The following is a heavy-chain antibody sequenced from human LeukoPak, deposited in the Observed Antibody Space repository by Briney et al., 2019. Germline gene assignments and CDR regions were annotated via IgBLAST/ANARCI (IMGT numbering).Heavy chain of an antibody. D-gene: IGHD2/OR15-2a*01. CDR1: GGSITTSSYY. J-gene: IGHJ2*01. CDR2: IYYSGST. CDR3: ARAFRDRYFDL. V-gene: IGHV4-39*01. Sequence: PSETLSLTCTVSGGSITTSSYYWGWIRQPPGKGLEWIGIIYYSGSTYYNPSLKGRVTISVDTSKNQFSLKLSSVTAADTAVYYCARAFRDRYFDLWGRGTLVTVSS.